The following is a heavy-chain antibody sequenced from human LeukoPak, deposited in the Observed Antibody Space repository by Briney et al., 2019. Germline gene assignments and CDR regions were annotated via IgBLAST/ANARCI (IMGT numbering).Heavy chain of an antibody. CDR3: AKDIDGGGFPEYSSSWYKFSYYGMDV. J-gene: IGHJ6*02. CDR1: GFTFSSYW. CDR2: INQDGSVK. V-gene: IGHV3-7*03. D-gene: IGHD6-13*01. Sequence: PGGSLRLSCSASGFTFSSYWMSWVRQAPGKGLEWVANINQDGSVKYHVDSVKGRFTTSRDNAKNSLYLQMNSLRAEDTALYYCAKDIDGGGFPEYSSSWYKFSYYGMDVWGQGTTVTVSS.